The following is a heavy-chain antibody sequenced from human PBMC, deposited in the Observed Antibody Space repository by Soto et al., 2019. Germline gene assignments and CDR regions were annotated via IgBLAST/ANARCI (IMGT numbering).Heavy chain of an antibody. V-gene: IGHV4-34*01. CDR3: AIPAAGNPFDP. Sequence: QVQLQQWGAGLLKPSETLSLTCAVYGGSFSGYYWSWIRQPPGKGLEWIGEINHSGSTNYNPSLQSXXPXTXXTSKNQFSLNLISMTAADTAVYYCAIPAAGNPFDPWGQGTLVTVSS. CDR2: INHSGST. CDR1: GGSFSGYY. D-gene: IGHD6-13*01. J-gene: IGHJ5*02.